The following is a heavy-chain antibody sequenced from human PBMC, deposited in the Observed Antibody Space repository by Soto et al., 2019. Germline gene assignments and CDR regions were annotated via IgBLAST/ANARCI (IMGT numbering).Heavy chain of an antibody. V-gene: IGHV3-15*07. CDR1: GFTFSNAW. D-gene: IGHD3-3*01. CDR3: TTFTNGDYDFWSGYYYYYYYGMDV. Sequence: GGSLRLSCAASGFTFSNAWMNWVRQAPGKELEWVGRIKSKTDGGTTDYAAPVKGRFTISRDDSKNTLYLQMNSLKTEDTAVYYCTTFTNGDYDFWSGYYYYYYYGMDVWGQGTTVTVSS. CDR2: IKSKTDGGTT. J-gene: IGHJ6*02.